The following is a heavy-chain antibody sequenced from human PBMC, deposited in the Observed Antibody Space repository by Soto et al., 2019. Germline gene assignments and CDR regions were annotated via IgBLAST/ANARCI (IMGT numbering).Heavy chain of an antibody. CDR3: ANRRGSGSPLNIAY. CDR2: IKQDGSER. D-gene: IGHD3-22*01. J-gene: IGHJ4*02. V-gene: IGHV3-7*03. CDR1: GFSFSSFW. Sequence: QPGWSLRLSCVASGFSFSSFWMNWVRQAPGKGLEWVASIKQDGSERNYVDSVKGRFTISRDNAKNSLYLQMNSLRAEDTAIYYCANRRGSGSPLNIAYWCQGILATVS.